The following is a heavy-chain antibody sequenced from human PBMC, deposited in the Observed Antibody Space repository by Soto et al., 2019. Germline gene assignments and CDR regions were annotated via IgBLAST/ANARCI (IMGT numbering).Heavy chain of an antibody. CDR2: IYYSGST. CDR1: GGSISSSSYY. CDR3: ARVRGRLWFGEYKIDY. J-gene: IGHJ4*02. Sequence: PSETLSLTCTVSGGSISSSSYYWGWIRQPPGKGLEWIGSIYYSGSTYYNPSLKSRVTISVDTSKNQFSLKLSSVTAADTAVYYCARVRGRLWFGEYKIDYWGQGTLVTVSS. V-gene: IGHV4-39*01. D-gene: IGHD3-10*01.